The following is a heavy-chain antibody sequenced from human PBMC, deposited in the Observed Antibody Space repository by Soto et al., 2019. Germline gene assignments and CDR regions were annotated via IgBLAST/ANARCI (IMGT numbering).Heavy chain of an antibody. CDR3: AKVPGLQQWLARWGGGLDYFDY. J-gene: IGHJ4*02. CDR2: ISYDGSNK. D-gene: IGHD6-19*01. V-gene: IGHV3-30*18. Sequence: GGSLRLSCAASGFTFSSYGMHWVRQAPGKGLEWVAVISYDGSNKYYADSVKGRFTISRDNSKNTLYLQMNSLRAEDTDVYYCAKVPGLQQWLARWGGGLDYFDYWGQGTLVTVSS. CDR1: GFTFSSYG.